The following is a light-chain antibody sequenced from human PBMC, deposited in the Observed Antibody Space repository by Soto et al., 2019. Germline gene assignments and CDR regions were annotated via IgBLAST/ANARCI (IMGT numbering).Light chain of an antibody. CDR1: QTISRW. CDR2: DAS. CDR3: HSRA. J-gene: IGKJ5*01. V-gene: IGKV1-5*01. Sequence: DIQLTQTPSTLSASVGDEVTITCRASQTISRWLAWYQQKPGRAPKPLIYDASTLESGVPSRFSGSGSETELTLTISRLQPDDFATYFCHSRAFGQGTRLEIK.